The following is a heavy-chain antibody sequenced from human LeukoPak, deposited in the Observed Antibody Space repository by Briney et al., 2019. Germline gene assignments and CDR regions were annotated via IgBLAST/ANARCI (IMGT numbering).Heavy chain of an antibody. J-gene: IGHJ5*02. V-gene: IGHV3-23*01. CDR1: GFTFSSYS. Sequence: PGGSLRLSCAASGFTFSSYSMSWVRQAPGKGLEWVSAISGSGGSTYYADSVKGRFTISRDNSKNTLYLQMNSLRAEDTAVYYCAKGTSYNWNDGWFDPWGNGILVTVSS. CDR3: AKGTSYNWNDGWFDP. CDR2: ISGSGGST. D-gene: IGHD1-20*01.